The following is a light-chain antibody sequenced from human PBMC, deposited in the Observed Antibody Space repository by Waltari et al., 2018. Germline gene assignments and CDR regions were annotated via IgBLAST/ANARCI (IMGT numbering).Light chain of an antibody. Sequence: EIVMTQSPATLSVSPGERATLSCRASQALNTNLAWYQQKPGQAPRLLIYGASTRATGIPARFSGSVSGTEFTLTISSLQSEDFAVYYCQQYNSWPPYTFGQGTKLEIK. J-gene: IGKJ2*01. CDR2: GAS. V-gene: IGKV3-15*01. CDR3: QQYNSWPPYT. CDR1: QALNTN.